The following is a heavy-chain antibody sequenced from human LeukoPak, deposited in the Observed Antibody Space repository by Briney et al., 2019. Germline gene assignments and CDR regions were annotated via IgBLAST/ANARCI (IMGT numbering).Heavy chain of an antibody. CDR3: ARVKRVAVAEYYYYYGLDV. CDR1: GGSISSNY. Sequence: PSETLSLTCSVSGGSISSNYWSWIRQPPGNGLEWTGYISHRRSTNYNPSLESRVTISVDTSKNQFSLKLRSVTAADTAVYYCARVKRVAVAEYYYYYGLDVWGQGTTVTVSS. CDR2: ISHRRST. D-gene: IGHD6-19*01. J-gene: IGHJ6*02. V-gene: IGHV4-59*01.